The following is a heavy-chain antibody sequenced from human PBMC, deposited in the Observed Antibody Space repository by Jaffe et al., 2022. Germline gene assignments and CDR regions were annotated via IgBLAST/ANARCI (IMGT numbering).Heavy chain of an antibody. CDR2: ISAYNGNT. CDR1: GYTFTSYG. D-gene: IGHD2-2*01. V-gene: IGHV1-18*01. CDR3: ARDVGGLYCNNTSCFEVGWFDS. J-gene: IGHJ5*01. Sequence: QVQLVQSGAEVKKPGASVKVSCKASGYTFTSYGITWVRQAPGQGLEWMGWISAYNGNTNYTQKLQGRVTMTTDTSTSTAYMELRSLRSDDTAVYYCARDVGGLYCNNTSCFEVGWFDSWGRGTLVTVSS.